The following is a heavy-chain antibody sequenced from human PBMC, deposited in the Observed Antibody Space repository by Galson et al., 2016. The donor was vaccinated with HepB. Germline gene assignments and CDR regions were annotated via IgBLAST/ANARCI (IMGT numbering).Heavy chain of an antibody. CDR3: ARGSGSYLGWVFDL. Sequence: SLRLSCAASGFILSTYPIHWVRQAPDKGLEWVAVISYDGSKKYYVDSLKGRFTISRDNSRSTVYLQMNSLRAADTAVYYCARGSGSYLGWVFDLWGRGALVTVSS. D-gene: IGHD1-26*01. V-gene: IGHV3-30-3*01. J-gene: IGHJ2*01. CDR1: GFILSTYP. CDR2: ISYDGSKK.